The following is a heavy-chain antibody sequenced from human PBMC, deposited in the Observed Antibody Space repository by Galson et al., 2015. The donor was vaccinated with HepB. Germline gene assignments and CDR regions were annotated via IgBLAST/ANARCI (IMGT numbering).Heavy chain of an antibody. Sequence: SVKVSCKASGYTFVSYGISWVRQAPGHGLEWMGWISGYAGNTNYAQKFQGRVTMTTDTSTSTAYMGLRSLRSDDTAVYYCAKARANWGLDIDYWGQGTLVTVSS. J-gene: IGHJ4*02. CDR2: ISGYAGNT. CDR1: GYTFVSYG. D-gene: IGHD7-27*01. CDR3: AKARANWGLDIDY. V-gene: IGHV1-18*01.